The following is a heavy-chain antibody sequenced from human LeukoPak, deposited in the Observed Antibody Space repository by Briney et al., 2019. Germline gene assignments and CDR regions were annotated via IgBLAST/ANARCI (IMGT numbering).Heavy chain of an antibody. CDR3: ARLRPVAGYDAFDI. V-gene: IGHV4-59*08. Sequence: SETPSLTCSVSGGSISSYYWSWIRQPPGKGLEWIGYIYYSGSTNYNPSLKSRVTMSVDTSKNQFSLKLTSVTAADTAVDYCARLRPVAGYDAFDIWGHGTMVTVSS. CDR1: GGSISSYY. D-gene: IGHD6-19*01. J-gene: IGHJ3*02. CDR2: IYYSGST.